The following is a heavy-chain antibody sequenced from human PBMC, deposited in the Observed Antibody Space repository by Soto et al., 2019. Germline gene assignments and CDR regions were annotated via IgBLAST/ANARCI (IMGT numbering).Heavy chain of an antibody. CDR3: AMVDVYVTPSPQDV. D-gene: IGHD3-16*01. J-gene: IGHJ6*02. Sequence: GGSVKVSCKASGYTFTRYCIGWARQGPGQGLEWMGWINTYNGNTNYAQNVQGRVTLTTDTSTSTAYMELRSLRSNDTAIYYCAMVDVYVTPSPQDVWGQGTTVTVSS. V-gene: IGHV1-18*01. CDR2: INTYNGNT. CDR1: GYTFTRYC.